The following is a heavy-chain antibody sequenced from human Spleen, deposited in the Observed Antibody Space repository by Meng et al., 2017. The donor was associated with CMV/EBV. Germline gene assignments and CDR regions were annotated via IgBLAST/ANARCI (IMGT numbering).Heavy chain of an antibody. CDR3: ASFDLSYDFWSGEPIDY. Sequence: GESLKISCAASGFTFSSYAMHWVRQAPGKGLEWVSSISSSSSYIYYADSVKGRFTISRDNAKNSLYLQMNSLRAEDTAVYYCASFDLSYDFWSGEPIDYWGQGTLVTVSS. CDR1: GFTFSSYA. D-gene: IGHD3-3*01. CDR2: ISSSSSYI. V-gene: IGHV3-21*01. J-gene: IGHJ4*02.